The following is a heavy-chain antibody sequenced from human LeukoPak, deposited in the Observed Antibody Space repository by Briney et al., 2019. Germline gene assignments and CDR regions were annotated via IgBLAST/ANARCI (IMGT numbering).Heavy chain of an antibody. CDR3: ARAAITFGGVIAYAFDI. D-gene: IGHD3-16*02. V-gene: IGHV4-59*08. CDR2: IYYSGST. CDR1: GGSISSYY. Sequence: SETLSLTCTVSGGSISSYYWSWIRQPPGKGLEWIGYIYYSGSTNYNPSLKSRVTISVDTSKNQFSLKLSSVTAADTAVYYCARAAITFGGVIAYAFDIWGQGTMVTVSS. J-gene: IGHJ3*02.